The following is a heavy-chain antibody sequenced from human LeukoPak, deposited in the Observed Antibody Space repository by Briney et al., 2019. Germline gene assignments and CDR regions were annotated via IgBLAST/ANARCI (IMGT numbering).Heavy chain of an antibody. V-gene: IGHV4-34*01. D-gene: IGHD1-26*01. J-gene: IGHJ4*02. CDR2: INHSGST. CDR3: ARGESGSYYPSYYFDY. CDR1: GGSFSGYY. Sequence: SETLSLTCAVYGGSFSGYYWSWIRQPPGKGLEWIGEINHSGSTNYNPSLKSRVTISVDTSKNQFSLKLSSVTAADTAVYYCARGESGSYYPSYYFDYWGQGTLVTVSS.